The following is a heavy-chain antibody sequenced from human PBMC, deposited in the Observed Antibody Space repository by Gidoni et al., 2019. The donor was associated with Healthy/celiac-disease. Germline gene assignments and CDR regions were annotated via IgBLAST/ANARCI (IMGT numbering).Heavy chain of an antibody. CDR2: ISAYNGNT. J-gene: IGHJ6*02. Sequence: QVKLVQSGAEVQKPGASVKVSCKASGSTFTSYGISWVRQAPGQGLEWMGWISAYNGNTNYAQKLQGRVTMTTDTSTSTAYMELRSLRSDDTAVYYCARDSNGDYYYYYGMDVWGQGTTVTVSS. D-gene: IGHD4-17*01. V-gene: IGHV1-18*01. CDR3: ARDSNGDYYYYYGMDV. CDR1: GSTFTSYG.